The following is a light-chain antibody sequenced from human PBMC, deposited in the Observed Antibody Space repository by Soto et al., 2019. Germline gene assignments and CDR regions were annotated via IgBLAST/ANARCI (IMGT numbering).Light chain of an antibody. CDR3: QHYKMYSPWT. J-gene: IGKJ1*01. Sequence: DIQMTQSPSTVSAYVGDSVTITCRASQSITTWLAWYQQRPGKAPKLLIYDVSSLQSGVPSRFSGSGSGTEFPLTISILQHDDFATYYCQHYKMYSPWTFGQGTKVEIK. CDR2: DVS. V-gene: IGKV1-5*01. CDR1: QSITTW.